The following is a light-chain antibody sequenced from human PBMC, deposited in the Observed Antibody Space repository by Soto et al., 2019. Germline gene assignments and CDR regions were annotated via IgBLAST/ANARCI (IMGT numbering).Light chain of an antibody. CDR2: EDK. Sequence: NFMLTQPHSVSESPGKTVTISCTRRSGSIASNYVQWYQQRPGSAPTTVIYEDKQRPSGVPDRFSGSTDGSSNSASLTISGLQTEDEADYYCQSYDSSTVVFGGGTKVTVL. CDR3: QSYDSSTVV. V-gene: IGLV6-57*04. J-gene: IGLJ2*01. CDR1: SGSIASNY.